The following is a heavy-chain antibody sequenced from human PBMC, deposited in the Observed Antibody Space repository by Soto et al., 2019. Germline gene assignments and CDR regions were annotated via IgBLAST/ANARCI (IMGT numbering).Heavy chain of an antibody. Sequence: QVQLVQSGAEVQKPGSSVRVSCKAAGGTFSRYTFNWVRQAPGQGLEWMGGIIPRFGATNYAPALQGRVTITADESTNGAYMELISLRSEDTAVYYCARADLMYKPDVWGQGTTVTVSS. CDR1: GGTFSRYT. CDR2: IIPRFGAT. D-gene: IGHD1-20*01. J-gene: IGHJ6*02. CDR3: ARADLMYKPDV. V-gene: IGHV1-69*01.